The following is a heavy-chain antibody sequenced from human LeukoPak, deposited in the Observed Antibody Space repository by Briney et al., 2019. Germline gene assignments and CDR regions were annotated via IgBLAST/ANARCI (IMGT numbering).Heavy chain of an antibody. CDR2: INHSGST. CDR3: ARGRGNSSR. D-gene: IGHD5-12*01. Sequence: SETLSLTCAVYGGSFSGYYWSWIRQPPGKGLEWIGEINHSGSTYYNPSLKSRVTISVDTSKNQFSLKLSSVTAADTAVYYCARGRGNSSRWGQGTLVTVSS. J-gene: IGHJ4*02. V-gene: IGHV4-34*01. CDR1: GGSFSGYY.